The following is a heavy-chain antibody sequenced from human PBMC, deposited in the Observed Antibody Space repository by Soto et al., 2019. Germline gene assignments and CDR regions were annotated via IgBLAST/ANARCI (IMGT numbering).Heavy chain of an antibody. Sequence: SETLSLTCAGSGGPISSSNWWRWVRQPPGKGLEWIGEIYHSGSTNYNPSLKSRVTISVDKSKNQFSLKLSSVTAADTAVYYCAREAAGGYSAYEVFDYWGQGTLVTVSS. V-gene: IGHV4-4*02. J-gene: IGHJ4*02. CDR1: GGPISSSNW. CDR3: AREAAGGYSAYEVFDY. D-gene: IGHD5-12*01. CDR2: IYHSGST.